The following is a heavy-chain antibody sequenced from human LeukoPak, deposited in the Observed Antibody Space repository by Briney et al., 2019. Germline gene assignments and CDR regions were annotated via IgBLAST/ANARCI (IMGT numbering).Heavy chain of an antibody. CDR2: INPNSGGT. Sequence: GASVKVSCKTSGYSFTDYYMHWVRQAPGQGLEWMGWINPNSGGTSSAQKFQGRATMTRDTSITTVYMEVSWLTSDDTAIYYCARADRLDGGPYLIGPWGQGTLATVSS. CDR3: ARADRLDGGPYLIGP. CDR1: GYSFTDYY. J-gene: IGHJ5*02. V-gene: IGHV1-2*02. D-gene: IGHD2-21*01.